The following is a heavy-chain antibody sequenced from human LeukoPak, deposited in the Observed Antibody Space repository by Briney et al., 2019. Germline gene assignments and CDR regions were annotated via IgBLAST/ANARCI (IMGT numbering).Heavy chain of an antibody. CDR1: GFTFSSYA. V-gene: IGHV3-30-3*01. Sequence: PGGSLRLSCAASGFTFSSYAMHWVRQAPGKGLEWVAVISYDGSQKYYADSVKGRFTISRDNSKNTLYLQMNSLKNEDTAVYYCVRAYDSSWHNFDYWGQGSLVTVSS. D-gene: IGHD6-13*01. CDR2: ISYDGSQK. J-gene: IGHJ4*02. CDR3: VRAYDSSWHNFDY.